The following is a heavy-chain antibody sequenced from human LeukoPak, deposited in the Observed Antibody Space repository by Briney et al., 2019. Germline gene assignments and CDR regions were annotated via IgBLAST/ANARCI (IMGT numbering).Heavy chain of an antibody. V-gene: IGHV1-69*06. Sequence: PVKVSCKASGDSFDIYVINWVRQAPGQGLEWMGRNITIFNTANYAQKFQGRVTITADKSTTTAYMELTNLRSDDTAVYFCARNCGGGANCYNLFGMDVWGQGTTVTVSS. D-gene: IGHD2-21*01. CDR2: NITIFNTA. CDR1: GDSFDIYV. CDR3: ARNCGGGANCYNLFGMDV. J-gene: IGHJ6*02.